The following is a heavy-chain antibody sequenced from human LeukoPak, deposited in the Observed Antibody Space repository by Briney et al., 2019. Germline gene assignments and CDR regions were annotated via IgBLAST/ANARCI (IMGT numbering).Heavy chain of an antibody. J-gene: IGHJ4*02. CDR3: AESFCGGDCYGIDH. CDR2: IRYDGSNK. V-gene: IGHV3-30*02. D-gene: IGHD2-21*02. CDR1: GFTFSSYG. Sequence: QTGGSLRLSCAASGFTFSSYGMHWVRQAPGKGLEWVAFIRYDGSNKYYADSVTDRFTISRDDSKNTLNLQMNSLRADDTAVYYCAESFCGGDCYGIDHWGQGTLVTVSS.